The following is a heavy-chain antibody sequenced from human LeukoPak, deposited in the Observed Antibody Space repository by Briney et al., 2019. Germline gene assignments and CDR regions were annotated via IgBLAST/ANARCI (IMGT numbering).Heavy chain of an antibody. CDR1: RFTFSSYV. CDR3: AKDLIQQQLVYFDY. V-gene: IGHV3-23*01. D-gene: IGHD6-13*01. J-gene: IGHJ4*02. CDR2: ISGGGGST. Sequence: GGSLRLSCAASRFTFSSYVMSWVRQAPGKGLEWVSAISGGGGSTYYVDSVKGRFTISRDNSKNTLYLQMDSLRAEDTAIYYCAKDLIQQQLVYFDYWGQGTLVTVSS.